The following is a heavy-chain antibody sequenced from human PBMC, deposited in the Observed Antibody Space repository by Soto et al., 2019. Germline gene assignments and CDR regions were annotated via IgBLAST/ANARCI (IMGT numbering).Heavy chain of an antibody. D-gene: IGHD3-16*01. CDR3: ARDTYLPLSYYYYGMDV. Sequence: QVQLQESGPGLVKPSETLSLTCTVSGGSISSYYWSWIRQPAGKGLEWIGRIYTSGSTNYNPSLKSRVTMSVDTSKNQFSLKLSSVTAADTAVYYCARDTYLPLSYYYYGMDVWGQGTTVTVSS. CDR1: GGSISSYY. J-gene: IGHJ6*02. CDR2: IYTSGST. V-gene: IGHV4-4*07.